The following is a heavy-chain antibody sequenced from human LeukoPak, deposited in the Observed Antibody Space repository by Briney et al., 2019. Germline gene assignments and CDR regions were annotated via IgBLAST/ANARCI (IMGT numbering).Heavy chain of an antibody. J-gene: IGHJ4*02. CDR1: GGSISSYY. CDR2: IYYSGST. Sequence: SETLSLTCTVSGGSISSYYWSWIRQPPGKGLEWIGYIYYSGSTNYNPSLKSRVTISVDTSKNQFSLKLNSVTAADTAVYYCARGGRDGYNYDYWGQGTLVTVSS. V-gene: IGHV4-59*08. D-gene: IGHD5-24*01. CDR3: ARGGRDGYNYDY.